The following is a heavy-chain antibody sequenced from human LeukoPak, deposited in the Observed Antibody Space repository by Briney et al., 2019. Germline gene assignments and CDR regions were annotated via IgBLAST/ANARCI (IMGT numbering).Heavy chain of an antibody. CDR3: ARCVVPAAMGAFVV. J-gene: IGHJ3*01. CDR1: GGSISNYY. CDR2: IYASGST. D-gene: IGHD2-2*01. Sequence: SSETLSLTCSVSGGSISNYYWSWIRQPAGKGLEWIGRIYASGSTNYNPSLTSRVTMSLDTSKNQFSLMLTSVTAADTAIYYCARCVVPAAMGAFVVWGQGSMVTVSS. V-gene: IGHV4-4*07.